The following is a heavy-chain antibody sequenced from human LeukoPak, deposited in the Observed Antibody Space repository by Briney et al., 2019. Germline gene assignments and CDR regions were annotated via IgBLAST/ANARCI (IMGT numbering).Heavy chain of an antibody. CDR2: IASGGGANR. CDR1: GFTFDSYE. V-gene: IGHV3-48*03. Sequence: GGSLRLSCAASGFTFDSYEMNWVRQAPGKGLEWVSYIASGGGANRFYSESVKGRFTISRDNAKNSLYLHMNSLRAEDTGVYYCARIGTTTRGPEALDVWGQGTTVTVSS. D-gene: IGHD1-14*01. J-gene: IGHJ6*02. CDR3: ARIGTTTRGPEALDV.